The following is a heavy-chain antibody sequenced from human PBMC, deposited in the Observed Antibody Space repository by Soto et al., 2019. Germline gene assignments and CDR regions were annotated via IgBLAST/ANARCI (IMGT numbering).Heavy chain of an antibody. Sequence: QVQLVQSGAEVKKPGASVKVSCKASGYTFTSYDINWVRQATGQGLEWMGWMNPNSGNTGYAQKFQGRVTMTRNTPKRKAQRERGSLRSEAAAVYYGGGAGGGDSGYDFVDYWGQGTLVTVSS. CDR2: MNPNSGNT. D-gene: IGHD5-12*01. J-gene: IGHJ4*02. CDR1: GYTFTSYD. CDR3: GGAGGGDSGYDFVDY. V-gene: IGHV1-8*01.